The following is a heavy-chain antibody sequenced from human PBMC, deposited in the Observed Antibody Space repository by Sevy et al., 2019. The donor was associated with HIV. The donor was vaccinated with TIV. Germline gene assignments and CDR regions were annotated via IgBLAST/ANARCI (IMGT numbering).Heavy chain of an antibody. CDR1: GFTFSSYS. CDR2: ISSSSSTI. Sequence: GGSLRLSCAASGFTFSSYSMNWVRQAPGKGLEWVSYISSSSSTIYYADSVKGRFTISRDNAKNSLYLQMNSLRDEDTAVYYCARDSYSHGNGGWFDPWGQGTLVTVSS. J-gene: IGHJ5*02. V-gene: IGHV3-48*02. CDR3: ARDSYSHGNGGWFDP. D-gene: IGHD5-18*01.